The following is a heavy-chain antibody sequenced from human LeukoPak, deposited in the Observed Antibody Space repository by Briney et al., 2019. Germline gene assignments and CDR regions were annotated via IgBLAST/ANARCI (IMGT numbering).Heavy chain of an antibody. CDR2: ISWNSGSI. J-gene: IGHJ4*02. CDR3: ARGGASSRYFDF. Sequence: GGSLRLSCAASGFTFDDYAMHWVRQAPGKGLEWVSGISWNSGSIGYADSVKGRFTISRDNAKNSLYLQMNSPRAEDTALYYCARGGASSRYFDFWGQGTLVTVSS. V-gene: IGHV3-9*01. D-gene: IGHD6-13*01. CDR1: GFTFDDYA.